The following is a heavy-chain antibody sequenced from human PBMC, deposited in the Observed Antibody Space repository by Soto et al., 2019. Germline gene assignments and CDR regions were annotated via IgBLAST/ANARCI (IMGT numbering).Heavy chain of an antibody. J-gene: IGHJ6*02. CDR2: INAGNGNT. V-gene: IGHV1-3*01. CDR1: GYTFTSYA. CDR3: ARDQPDYGMDV. Sequence: ASVKVSGKASGYTFTSYAMHWVRQAPGQRLEWMGWINAGNGNTKYSQKFQGRVTITRDTSASTAYMELSSLRSEDTAVYYCARDQPDYGMDVWGQGTTVTVSS.